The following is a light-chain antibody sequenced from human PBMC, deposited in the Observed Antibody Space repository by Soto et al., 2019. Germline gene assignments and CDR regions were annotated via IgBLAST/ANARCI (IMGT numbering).Light chain of an antibody. V-gene: IGKV1-9*01. CDR2: AAS. CDR1: QDIAIY. CDR3: QHFNSYPWT. J-gene: IGKJ1*01. Sequence: IPLTQSPLSLSASVGDRVTLTCLASQDIAIYLAWYQQKPGEAPKLLIYAASTLYGGVPSRFSGSGSGTEFTLTISSLQPDDFATYYCQHFNSYPWTFGQGTKVDI.